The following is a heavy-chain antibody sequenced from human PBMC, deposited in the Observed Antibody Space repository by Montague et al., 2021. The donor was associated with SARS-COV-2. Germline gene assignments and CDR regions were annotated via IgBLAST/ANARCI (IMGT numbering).Heavy chain of an antibody. CDR2: ISSSGSTI. J-gene: IGHJ4*02. D-gene: IGHD1-26*01. V-gene: IGHV3-48*03. Sequence: SLRLSCAASGFTFSSYEMNWVRQAPGKGLEWVSYISSSGSTIYYADSVKGRFTISRDNAKNPLYLQMNSMRAEDTAVYYCARGDSQYSGSDYRFDYWGQGTLVTVSS. CDR3: ARGDSQYSGSDYRFDY. CDR1: GFTFSSYE.